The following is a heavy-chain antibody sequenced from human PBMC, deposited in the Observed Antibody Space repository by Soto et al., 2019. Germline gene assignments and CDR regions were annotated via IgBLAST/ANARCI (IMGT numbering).Heavy chain of an antibody. CDR3: ARDLDIVLVTAMYMNQYNWLDP. CDR1: GFTFSSYS. CDR2: MSSSSSGI. D-gene: IGHD2-21*02. Sequence: PGGSLRLSCAASGFTFSSYSMNRVRQAPGKGLEWVSFMSSSSSGIYYADSVKGRFTISRDNAENSLYLKMNSLRDEDTAVYHGARDLDIVLVTAMYMNQYNWLDPWAQGTLVTVSS. J-gene: IGHJ5*02. V-gene: IGHV3-48*02.